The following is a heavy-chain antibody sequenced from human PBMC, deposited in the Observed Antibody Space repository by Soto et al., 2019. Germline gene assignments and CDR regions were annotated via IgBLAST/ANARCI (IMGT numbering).Heavy chain of an antibody. V-gene: IGHV3-23*01. J-gene: IGHJ4*02. CDR1: GFVFSDYA. CDR3: ASVPIWCGSSSCYTEGFDS. Sequence: EVQLLDSGGGWVQPGGSLRLSCVASGFVFSDYAMSWVRQAPGKGLEWVSAISAGGSYTYYADSVKGRFTVSRVNSKNTLYLQMTTLSAEDTAIYYCASVPIWCGSSSCYTEGFDSWGQGTLVTVSS. CDR2: ISAGGSYT. D-gene: IGHD2-2*01.